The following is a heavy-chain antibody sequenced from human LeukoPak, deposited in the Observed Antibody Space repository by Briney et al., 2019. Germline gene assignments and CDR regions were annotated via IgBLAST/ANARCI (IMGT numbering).Heavy chain of an antibody. CDR2: INHSGST. Sequence: PSETLSLTCAVYGGSFSGYYWSWIRQPPGKGLEWIGEINHSGSTNYNPSLKSRVTISVDTSKNQFSLKLSSVTAAGTAVYYCARKSGWYAYYFDYWGQGTLVTVSS. J-gene: IGHJ4*02. CDR3: ARKSGWYAYYFDY. D-gene: IGHD6-19*01. V-gene: IGHV4-34*01. CDR1: GGSFSGYY.